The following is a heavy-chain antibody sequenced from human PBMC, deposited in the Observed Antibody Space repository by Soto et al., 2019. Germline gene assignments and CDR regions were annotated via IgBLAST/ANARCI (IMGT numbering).Heavy chain of an antibody. CDR3: ARTYLGVPDLKRYHYYYYMDV. CDR2: IYYSGST. D-gene: IGHD2-2*01. V-gene: IGHV4-59*08. J-gene: IGHJ6*03. Sequence: SETLSLTCTVSGGSISSYYWSWIRQPPGKGLEWIGYIYYSGSTNYNPSLKSRVTISVDTSKNQFSLKLSSVTAADTAVYYCARTYLGVPDLKRYHYYYYMDVWGKGTTVTVSS. CDR1: GGSISSYY.